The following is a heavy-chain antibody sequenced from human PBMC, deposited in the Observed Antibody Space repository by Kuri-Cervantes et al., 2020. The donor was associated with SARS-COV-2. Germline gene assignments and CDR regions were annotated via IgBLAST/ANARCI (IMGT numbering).Heavy chain of an antibody. D-gene: IGHD1-26*01. CDR1: DDSISSSSYY. J-gene: IGHJ5*02. V-gene: IGHV4-39*01. CDR3: ARHRSVGAIGWWFDP. CDR2: IYYSGST. Sequence: SETLSLTCTVSDDSISSSSYYWGWIRQPPGKGLEWIGSIYYSGSTYYNPSLKRRVTISVDTSKNQFSLKLSSVTAADTAVYYCARHRSVGAIGWWFDPWGQGTLVTVSS.